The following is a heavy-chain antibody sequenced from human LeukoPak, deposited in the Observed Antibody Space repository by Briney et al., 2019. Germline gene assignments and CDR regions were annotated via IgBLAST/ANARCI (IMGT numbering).Heavy chain of an antibody. D-gene: IGHD3-3*01. V-gene: IGHV3-33*08. Sequence: GRTLRLSRAVSVFTLSNVWMSWVREAPGKGLEWVAVIWYDGSNKYYADSVKGRFTISRDNSKNTLYLQMSSLRADGTAVYYCARDGITRDYFLYWAEGPRVRVFS. CDR1: VFTLSNVW. J-gene: IGHJ4*02. CDR2: IWYDGSNK. CDR3: ARDGITRDYFLY.